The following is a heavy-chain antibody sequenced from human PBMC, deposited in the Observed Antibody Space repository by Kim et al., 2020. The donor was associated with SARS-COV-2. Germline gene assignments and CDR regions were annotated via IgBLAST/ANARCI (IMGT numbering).Heavy chain of an antibody. D-gene: IGHD3-9*01. CDR2: MNPNSGNT. V-gene: IGHV1-8*01. J-gene: IGHJ4*02. CDR3: ARGSEDDILTGYYWEPPDY. Sequence: ASVKVSCKASGYTFTSYDINWVRQATGQGLEWMGWMNPNSGNTGYAQKFQGRVTMTRNTSISTAYMELSSLRSEDTAVYYCARGSEDDILTGYYWEPPDYWGQGTLVTVSS. CDR1: GYTFTSYD.